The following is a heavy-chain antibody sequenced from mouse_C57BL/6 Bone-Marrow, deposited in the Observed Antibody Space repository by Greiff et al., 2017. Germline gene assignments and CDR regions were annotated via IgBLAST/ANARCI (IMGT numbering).Heavy chain of an antibody. CDR1: GFSLSTSGMG. CDR2: IYWDDDK. Sequence: QVQLKESGPGILQSSQTLSLTCSFSGFSLSTSGMGVSWIRQPSGKGLEWLAHIYWDDDKRSNPSLQSRLTISKDTSRNQVFLKLTSEDTADTATYYGARRAHNWDWFAYWGQGTLVTVSA. CDR3: ARRAHNWDWFAY. V-gene: IGHV8-12*01. J-gene: IGHJ3*01. D-gene: IGHD4-1*01.